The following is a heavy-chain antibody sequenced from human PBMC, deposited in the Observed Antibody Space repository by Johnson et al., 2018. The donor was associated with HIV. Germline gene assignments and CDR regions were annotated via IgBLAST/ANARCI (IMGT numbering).Heavy chain of an antibody. CDR3: ATGVGAKTLTDAFDI. J-gene: IGHJ3*02. Sequence: QVQLVESGGGVVQPGRSLRLSCAASGFSFSPYALHWVRQTPGKGLEWVAVISHDGSKKYYADAVEGRFTISRDNFKNTLYLQMNSLRDENKAVYYCATGVGAKTLTDAFDIWGQGTMVTVSS. CDR2: ISHDGSKK. CDR1: GFSFSPYA. D-gene: IGHD1-26*01. V-gene: IGHV3-30*04.